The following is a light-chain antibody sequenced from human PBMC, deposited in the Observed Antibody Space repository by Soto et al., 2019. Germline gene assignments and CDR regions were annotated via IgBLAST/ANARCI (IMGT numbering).Light chain of an antibody. V-gene: IGLV2-11*01. CDR1: SSDVGGYTY. CDR3: CSYAGTFTFPYV. Sequence: QSVLTQPRSVSGSPGQSVTISCTGTSSDVGGYTYVSWYQHHPGKAPKLLIYGVTQRPSGVPDRFSGSKSGNTASLTISGLQAEDEADYYCCSYAGTFTFPYVFGTGTKVTVL. CDR2: GVT. J-gene: IGLJ1*01.